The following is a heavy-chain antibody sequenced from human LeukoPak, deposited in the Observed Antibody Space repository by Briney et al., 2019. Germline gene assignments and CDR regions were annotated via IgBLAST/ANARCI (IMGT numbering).Heavy chain of an antibody. J-gene: IGHJ4*02. D-gene: IGHD5-24*01. V-gene: IGHV1-8*01. CDR1: GYTFTSYD. CDR2: MNPNSGNT. Sequence: GAPVKVSCKASGYTFTSYDINWVRQATGQGLEWMGWMNPNSGNTGYAQKFQGRVTMTRNTSISTAYMELSSLRSEDTAVYYCVLGATIKYFDYWGQGTLVTVSS. CDR3: VLGATIKYFDY.